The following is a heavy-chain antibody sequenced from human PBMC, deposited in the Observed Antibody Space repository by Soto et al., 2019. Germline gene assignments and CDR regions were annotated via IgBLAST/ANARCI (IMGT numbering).Heavy chain of an antibody. D-gene: IGHD3-22*01. V-gene: IGHV3-53*01. CDR2: IYSGGST. CDR1: GLTVSSNY. J-gene: IGHJ4*02. Sequence: LRLSCAASGLTVSSNYMSWVRQAPGKGLEWVSVIYSGGSTYYADSVKGRFTISRDNSKNTVYLQMNSLRAEDTAIYYCARDPPNYYDTTGFDYWGQGTPVTVSS. CDR3: ARDPPNYYDTTGFDY.